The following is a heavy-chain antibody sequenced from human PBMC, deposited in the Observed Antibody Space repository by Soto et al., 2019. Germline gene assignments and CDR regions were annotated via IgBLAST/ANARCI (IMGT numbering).Heavy chain of an antibody. CDR2: ISSSSSYI. J-gene: IGHJ4*02. D-gene: IGHD1-26*01. Sequence: EVQLVESGGGLVKPGGSLRLSCAASGFTFSSYSMNWVRQAPGKGLEWVSSISSSSSYIYYADSVKGRFTISRDNAKNSLYLQMNSLRAEDTAVYYCARDLSGSYYGTFDYWGQGTLVTVSS. V-gene: IGHV3-21*01. CDR3: ARDLSGSYYGTFDY. CDR1: GFTFSSYS.